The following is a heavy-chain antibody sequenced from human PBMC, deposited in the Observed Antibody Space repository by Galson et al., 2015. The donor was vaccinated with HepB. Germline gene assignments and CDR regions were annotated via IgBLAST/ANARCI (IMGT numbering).Heavy chain of an antibody. V-gene: IGHV3-23*01. Sequence: SLRLSCAASGFTFSSYAMTWVRQAPGKGLEWVSGISGSGGSTNYAVSVKGRFIVSRDNSKNTLYLQMNSLRAEDTAVYYCAKVLGSDFWSGYYTVLRGGTSDSSMGVWGKGTTVTVSS. CDR1: GFTFSSYA. CDR2: ISGSGGST. J-gene: IGHJ6*03. CDR3: AKVLGSDFWSGYYTVLRGGTSDSSMGV. D-gene: IGHD3-3*01.